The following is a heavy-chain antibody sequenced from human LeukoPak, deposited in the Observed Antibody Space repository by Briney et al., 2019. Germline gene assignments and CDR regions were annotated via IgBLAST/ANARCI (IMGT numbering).Heavy chain of an antibody. V-gene: IGHV3-33*08. Sequence: QTGGSLRLSCAASGFTFSSYAMSWVRQAPGKGLEWVAVIWYDGSNKYYADSVKGRFTISRDNSKNTLYLQMNSLRAEDTAVYYCARDIAVAGTPSLYYYYGMDVWGQGTTVTVSS. J-gene: IGHJ6*02. CDR1: GFTFSSYA. CDR3: ARDIAVAGTPSLYYYYGMDV. D-gene: IGHD6-19*01. CDR2: IWYDGSNK.